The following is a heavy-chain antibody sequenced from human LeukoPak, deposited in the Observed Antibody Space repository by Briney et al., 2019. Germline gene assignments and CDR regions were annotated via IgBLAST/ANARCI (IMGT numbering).Heavy chain of an antibody. Sequence: GGSLRLSCAASGFTFSGSAMHWVRQASGKGLEWVGRIRSKANSYATAYAASVKGRFTISGDDSKNTAYLQMNSLKTEDTAVYYCTGTYYYDSSGYQTWGQGTLVTVSS. D-gene: IGHD3-22*01. CDR3: TGTYYYDSSGYQT. V-gene: IGHV3-73*01. CDR1: GFTFSGSA. J-gene: IGHJ4*02. CDR2: IRSKANSYAT.